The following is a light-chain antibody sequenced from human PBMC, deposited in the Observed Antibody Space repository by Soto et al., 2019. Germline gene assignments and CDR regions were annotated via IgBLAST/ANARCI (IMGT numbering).Light chain of an antibody. CDR3: QQSHSIPWT. Sequence: DIQMAQSPSSLSASVGDRVTITCRASQSISSNLNWYQQKPGKAPKLLIYAASNLQSGVPSTFSGSGSATDFTLTISSLQPEDFATYYCQQSHSIPWTFAQGTKVDIK. J-gene: IGKJ1*01. V-gene: IGKV1-39*01. CDR1: QSISSN. CDR2: AAS.